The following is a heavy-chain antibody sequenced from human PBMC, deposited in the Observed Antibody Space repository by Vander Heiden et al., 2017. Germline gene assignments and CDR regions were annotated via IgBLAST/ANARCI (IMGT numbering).Heavy chain of an antibody. J-gene: IGHJ2*01. CDR1: GLTSSDSA. Sequence: EVQLVEPGGGLLQPGSSLRLSCAAHGLTSSDSALHWVRQAPGKGLEWVSGISWKSGSRGYADSVKGRFTVSRDNAKNSLYLQMNSLRGEDTALYYCARDLRGYSNRQGWYFDLWGRGTLVTVSS. V-gene: IGHV3-9*02. CDR2: ISWKSGSR. CDR3: ARDLRGYSNRQGWYFDL. D-gene: IGHD5-18*01.